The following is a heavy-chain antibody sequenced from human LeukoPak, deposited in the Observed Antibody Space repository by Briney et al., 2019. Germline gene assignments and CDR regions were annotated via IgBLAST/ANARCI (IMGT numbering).Heavy chain of an antibody. Sequence: GGSLRLSCAASGFTFSSYAMSWVRQAPGKGLEWVSAISGSGGSTYYADSVKGRFTISRDNSKNTLYLQMSSLRAEDTAVYYCAKVSVNDYVWGSFDYWGQGTLVTVSS. CDR3: AKVSVNDYVWGSFDY. V-gene: IGHV3-23*01. J-gene: IGHJ4*02. CDR2: ISGSGGST. CDR1: GFTFSSYA. D-gene: IGHD3-16*01.